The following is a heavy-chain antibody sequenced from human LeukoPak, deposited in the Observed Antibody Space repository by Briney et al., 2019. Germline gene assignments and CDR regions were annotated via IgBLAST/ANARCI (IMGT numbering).Heavy chain of an antibody. CDR3: GREGGARLGGGAFDI. CDR2: VHKSGRT. D-gene: IGHD3-16*01. J-gene: IGHJ3*02. V-gene: IGHV4-4*02. CDR1: TVSGSSGNF. Sequence: SETLSLTCALSTVSGSSGNFWSWVRQPPGEGLEWIGEVHKSGRTNYNPSLKTRVTISIDASKNQLSLELTSVTAADTAVYYCGREGGARLGGGAFDIWGQGTMVTVSS.